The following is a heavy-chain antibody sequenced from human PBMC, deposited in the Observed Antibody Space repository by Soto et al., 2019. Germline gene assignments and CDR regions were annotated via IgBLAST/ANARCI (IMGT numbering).Heavy chain of an antibody. J-gene: IGHJ4*02. CDR2: IIAIFDST. Sequence: ASVKFSCKASGYTFTSYGISWVRQAPGQGLEWLGWIIAIFDSTKYAQNFQGRVTITTDKSTSTASLELSSLRSDDTAVYYCAREGRGKKAGYNGLVSLGYWGQGTLVTVSS. CDR3: AREGRGKKAGYNGLVSLGY. V-gene: IGHV1-18*01. CDR1: GYTFTSYG. D-gene: IGHD2-2*02.